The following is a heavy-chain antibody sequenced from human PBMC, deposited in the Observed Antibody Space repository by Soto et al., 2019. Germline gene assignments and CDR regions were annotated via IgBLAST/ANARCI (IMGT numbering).Heavy chain of an antibody. CDR3: TNGPLITGDS. J-gene: IGHJ5*01. CDR2: ITSSGST. CDR1: GFTFSSYS. Sequence: GESLRLSFAASGFTFSSYSMSWVRQAPGKGLEWVSSITSSGSTYFADSVKGRFTISRDNSKNTLYLQLNSLRAEDTAVYYCTNGPLITGDSWGQGTLVTVS. D-gene: IGHD3-22*01. V-gene: IGHV3-23*01.